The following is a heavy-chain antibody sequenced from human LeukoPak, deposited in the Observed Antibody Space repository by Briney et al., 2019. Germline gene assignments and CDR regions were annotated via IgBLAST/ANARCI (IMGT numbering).Heavy chain of an antibody. CDR2: IYTSGST. V-gene: IGHV4-61*02. CDR3: ARDPTYYDFWSGYFDY. CDR1: GDSISSGSYY. D-gene: IGHD3-3*01. J-gene: IGHJ4*02. Sequence: SQTLSLTCTVSGDSISSGSYYWSWIRQPAGKGLEWIGRIYTSGSTNYNPSLKSRVTISVHTSNNQFSLKLSSVTAADTAVYYCARDPTYYDFWSGYFDYWGQGTLVTVPS.